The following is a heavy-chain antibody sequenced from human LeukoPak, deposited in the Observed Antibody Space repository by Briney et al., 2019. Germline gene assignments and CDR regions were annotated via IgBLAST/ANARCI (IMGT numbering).Heavy chain of an antibody. CDR2: IIPIFGTA. CDR3: ARDPQVYYDSSGYYYYYYMDV. Sequence: SVKVSCKASGYTFTSYDINWVRQAPGQGLEWMGRIIPIFGTANYAQKFQGRVTITTDESTSTAYMELSSLRSEDAAVYYCARDPQVYYDSSGYYYYYYMDVWGKGTTVTVSS. D-gene: IGHD3-22*01. CDR1: GYTFTSYD. V-gene: IGHV1-69*05. J-gene: IGHJ6*03.